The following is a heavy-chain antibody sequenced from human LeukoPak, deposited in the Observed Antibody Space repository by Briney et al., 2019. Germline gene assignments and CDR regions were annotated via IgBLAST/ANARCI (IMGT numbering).Heavy chain of an antibody. Sequence: GGTLRLSCAASGFTFNTYGMSWVRQAPGKGLEWVSVISASGSNTYYADSVKGRFTISRDNAKNSLYLQMNSLRAEDTAVYYCARQYGSGSWGIFDYWGQGTLVTVSS. J-gene: IGHJ4*02. CDR3: ARQYGSGSWGIFDY. CDR2: ISASGSNT. CDR1: GFTFNTYG. V-gene: IGHV3-21*01. D-gene: IGHD3-10*01.